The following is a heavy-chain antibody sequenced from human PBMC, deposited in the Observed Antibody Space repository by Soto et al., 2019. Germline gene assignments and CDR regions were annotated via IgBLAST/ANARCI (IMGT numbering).Heavy chain of an antibody. V-gene: IGHV1-8*01. CDR1: GYTFTSYD. D-gene: IGHD4-4*01. Sequence: ASVKVSCKASGYTFTSYDINWVRQATGQGLEWMGWMNPNSGNTGYAQKFQGRVTMTRNTSISTAYMELSSLRSEDTAVYYCARGYQVNHRMTTVTTPLGYWGQGTLVTVSS. CDR3: ARGYQVNHRMTTVTTPLGY. J-gene: IGHJ4*02. CDR2: MNPNSGNT.